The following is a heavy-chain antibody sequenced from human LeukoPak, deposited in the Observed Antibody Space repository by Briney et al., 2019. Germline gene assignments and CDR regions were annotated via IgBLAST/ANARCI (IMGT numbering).Heavy chain of an antibody. CDR3: ARSGGSGSYYARYYYYYMDV. CDR1: GYTFTNYA. V-gene: IGHV7-4-1*02. Sequence: ASVKVSCKASGYTFTNYAMNWVRQAPGQGLEWMGWINTNTGNPTYAQGFTGRFVFSLDTSVSTAYLQISSLKAEDTAVYYCARSGGSGSYYARYYYYYMDVWDKGTTFTVSS. J-gene: IGHJ6*03. D-gene: IGHD3-10*01. CDR2: INTNTGNP.